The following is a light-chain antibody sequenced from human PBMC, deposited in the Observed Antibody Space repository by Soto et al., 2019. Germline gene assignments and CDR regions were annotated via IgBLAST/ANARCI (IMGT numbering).Light chain of an antibody. CDR3: QQYDDLPIT. J-gene: IGKJ5*01. CDR2: AAS. V-gene: IGKV1-39*01. CDR1: QSISSY. Sequence: DIQMTQSPSTLSASVGDRFTITCLASQSISSYLTWYQQKPGKAPKLLIYAASSLQSGVPSRFSGSGYGTDFTLTISSLQPEDIATYFCQQYDDLPITFGQGTRLDI.